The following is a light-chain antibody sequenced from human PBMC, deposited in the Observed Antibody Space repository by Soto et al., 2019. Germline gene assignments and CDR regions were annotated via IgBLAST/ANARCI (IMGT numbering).Light chain of an antibody. CDR1: QNVDSY. Sequence: EIVLTQSPVTLSLSPGERATLSCRASQNVDSYLTWYQQKPGQAPRLLLFDVYKRATGIPARFSGSGSGTAFTLTISSLDPDDFAIYYCQQRRNWPLTFGGGTRVEIK. CDR2: DVY. V-gene: IGKV3-11*01. J-gene: IGKJ4*01. CDR3: QQRRNWPLT.